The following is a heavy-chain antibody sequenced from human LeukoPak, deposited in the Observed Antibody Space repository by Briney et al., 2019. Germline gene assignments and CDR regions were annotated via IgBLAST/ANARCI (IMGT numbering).Heavy chain of an antibody. Sequence: ASVKVSSEASGYTFTGYYMHWVRQAPGQGLEWMGWINPNSGGTNYAQKFQGRVTMTRDTPISTAYMELSRLRSDDTAVYYCARDRCGGDCYSGAFDIWGQGTMVTVSS. CDR2: INPNSGGT. CDR1: GYTFTGYY. J-gene: IGHJ3*02. CDR3: ARDRCGGDCYSGAFDI. V-gene: IGHV1-2*02. D-gene: IGHD2-21*02.